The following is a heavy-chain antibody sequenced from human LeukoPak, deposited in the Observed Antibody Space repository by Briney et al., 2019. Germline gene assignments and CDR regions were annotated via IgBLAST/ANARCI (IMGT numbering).Heavy chain of an antibody. CDR3: ARGVIVVVPAAPHFDY. CDR1: GYTFTGYY. V-gene: IGHV1-2*02. J-gene: IGHJ4*02. CDR2: INPNSGGT. D-gene: IGHD2-2*01. Sequence: ASVKVSCKASGYTFTGYYMHWVRQAPGQGLDWMGWINPNSGGTNYAQKFQGRVTMTRDTSISTAYMELSRLRSDDTAVYYCARGVIVVVPAAPHFDYWGQGTLVTVSS.